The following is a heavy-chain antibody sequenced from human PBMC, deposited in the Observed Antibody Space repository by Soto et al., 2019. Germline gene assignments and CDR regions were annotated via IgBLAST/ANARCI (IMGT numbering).Heavy chain of an antibody. CDR1: GYTFTRYG. Sequence: QVQLVQSGTEVKKPGASVNVSCKAFGYTFTRYGFSCVRQVPGQGLEWLGWISAFNGATQYAQTMKGRLTVTTDTSTTTVHMELRSLTPADTAVYYCAREAGWQRMVPYDWGQGTLVTVS. J-gene: IGHJ4*02. CDR3: AREAGWQRMVPYD. D-gene: IGHD6-25*01. CDR2: ISAFNGAT. V-gene: IGHV1-18*04.